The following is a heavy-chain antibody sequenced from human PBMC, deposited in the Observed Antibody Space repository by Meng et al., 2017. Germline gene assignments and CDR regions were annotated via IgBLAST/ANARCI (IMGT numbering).Heavy chain of an antibody. CDR1: GGSFSGYY. V-gene: IGHV4-34*01. CDR2: INHSGST. CDR3: ARDTVEAYCGGDCCPLGY. J-gene: IGHJ4*02. D-gene: IGHD2-21*02. Sequence: QVQLQPWGAGLLKPSETLSLTCAVYGGSFSGYYWSWIRQPPGKGLEWIGEINHSGSTNYNPSLKSRVTISVDTSKNQFSLKLSSVTAADTAVYYCARDTVEAYCGGDCCPLGYWGQGTLVTVSS.